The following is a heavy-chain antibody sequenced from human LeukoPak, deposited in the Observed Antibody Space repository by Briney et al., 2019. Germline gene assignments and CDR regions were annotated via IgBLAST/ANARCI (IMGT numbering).Heavy chain of an antibody. CDR2: VSYDGSNK. V-gene: IGHV3-30*16. D-gene: IGHD6-6*01. J-gene: IGHJ5*02. CDR3: ASGGFAHSSIAARLRNWFDP. CDR1: GFTFSSYA. Sequence: GGSLRLSCAASGFTFSSYAMHWVRQAPGKGLEWVAVVSYDGSNKYYADSVKGRFTISRDNSKNTLYLQMNSLRAEDTAVYYCASGGFAHSSIAARLRNWFDPWGQGTLVTVSS.